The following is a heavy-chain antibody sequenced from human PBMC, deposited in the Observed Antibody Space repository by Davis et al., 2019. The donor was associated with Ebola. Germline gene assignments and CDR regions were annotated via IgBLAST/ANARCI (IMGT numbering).Heavy chain of an antibody. CDR1: SGSFSGYN. Sequence: SETLSLTCAVNSGSFSGYNWSWLRQSPGKGLEWIGYVYYSGSTNYNPSLQSRVAISVDTSKNQFSLKLSSVTAADTAVYYCARDAVLSRGELDFWGQGTLVTISS. CDR2: VYYSGST. J-gene: IGHJ4*02. V-gene: IGHV4-59*01. CDR3: ARDAVLSRGELDF. D-gene: IGHD3-10*01.